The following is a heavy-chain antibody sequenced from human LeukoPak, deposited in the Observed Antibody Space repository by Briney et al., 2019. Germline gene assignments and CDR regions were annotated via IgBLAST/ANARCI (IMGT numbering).Heavy chain of an antibody. V-gene: IGHV1-18*01. CDR2: ISAYNGNT. CDR1: GGTFSSYA. D-gene: IGHD3-10*01. J-gene: IGHJ5*02. Sequence: ASVKVSCKASGGTFSSYAISWVRQAPGQGLEWMGWISAYNGNTNYAQKLQGRVTMTTDTSTSTAYMELRSLRSDDTAVYYCARGLYYYGSGSSNWFDPWGQGTLVTVSS. CDR3: ARGLYYYGSGSSNWFDP.